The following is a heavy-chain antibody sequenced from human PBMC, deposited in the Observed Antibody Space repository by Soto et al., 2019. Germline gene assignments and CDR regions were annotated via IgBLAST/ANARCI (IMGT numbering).Heavy chain of an antibody. CDR1: GFTFSSYW. Sequence: EVQLVESGGGLVQPGGSLRLSCAASGFTFSSYWMSWVRQAPGKGLEWVANIKQDGSEKYYVDSVKGRFTISRDNAKNSRYLQMNSLRAEDTAVYYCARDPDLDAFDIWGQGTMVTVSS. CDR2: IKQDGSEK. V-gene: IGHV3-7*01. CDR3: ARDPDLDAFDI. J-gene: IGHJ3*02.